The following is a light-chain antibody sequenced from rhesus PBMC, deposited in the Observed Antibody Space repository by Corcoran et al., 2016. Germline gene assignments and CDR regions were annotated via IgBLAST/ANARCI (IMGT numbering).Light chain of an antibody. J-gene: IGKJ4*01. CDR1: ENVTNY. CDR3: QHGYGTPLT. V-gene: IGKV1-74*01. CDR2: KAY. Sequence: DIQMTQSPSSLSASVGDRVTITCRASENVTNYLNWYQQQPGKAPKLLFYKAYTLQSGVPPRFSGSGFGTDYTFTISRLQPEDVATYYCQHGYGTPLTFGGGTKVELK.